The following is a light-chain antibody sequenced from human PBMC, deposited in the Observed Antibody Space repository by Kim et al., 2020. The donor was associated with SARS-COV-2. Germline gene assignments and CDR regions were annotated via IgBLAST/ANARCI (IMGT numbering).Light chain of an antibody. CDR3: AAWDDSLNGGV. J-gene: IGLJ1*01. Sequence: ELTQPPSASGTPGQRVTISCSGSSSNIGSNTVNWYQQLPGTAPKLLIYSNNQRPSGVPDRFSGSKSGTSASLAISGLQSEDEADYYCAAWDDSLNGGVFGTGTKVTVL. CDR2: SNN. CDR1: SSNIGSNT. V-gene: IGLV1-44*01.